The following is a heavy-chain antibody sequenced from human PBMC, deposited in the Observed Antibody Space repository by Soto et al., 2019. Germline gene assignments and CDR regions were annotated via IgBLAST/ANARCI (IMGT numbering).Heavy chain of an antibody. Sequence: GGSLRLSCAASGFTFSSYAMSWVRQAPGKGLEWVSAISGSSSYIYYADSVKGRFTISRDNAKNSLYLQMNSLRAEDTAVYYCARALGYCSSTSCPFDYWGQGTLVTVSS. V-gene: IGHV3-21*01. J-gene: IGHJ4*02. CDR1: GFTFSSYA. CDR3: ARALGYCSSTSCPFDY. D-gene: IGHD2-2*01. CDR2: ISGSSSYI.